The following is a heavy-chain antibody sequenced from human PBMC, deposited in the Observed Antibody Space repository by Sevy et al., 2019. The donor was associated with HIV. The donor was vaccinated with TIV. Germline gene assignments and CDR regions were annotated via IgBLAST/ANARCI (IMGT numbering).Heavy chain of an antibody. CDR1: GYTFTSYA. D-gene: IGHD3-9*01. V-gene: IGHV7-4-1*02. Sequence: ASVKVSCKASGYTFTSYAMNWVRQAPGQGLEWMGWINTNTGNPTYAQGFTGRFVFSLDTSVSTAYLQISSLKAEDTAVYYCVGENRYFDWSPTGPFDPWGQGTLVTVSS. J-gene: IGHJ5*02. CDR2: INTNTGNP. CDR3: VGENRYFDWSPTGPFDP.